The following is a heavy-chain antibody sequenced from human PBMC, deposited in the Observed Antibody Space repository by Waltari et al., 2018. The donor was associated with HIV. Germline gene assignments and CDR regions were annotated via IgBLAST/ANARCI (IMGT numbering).Heavy chain of an antibody. CDR3: DMYYYDSSGYSAAV. CDR2: IYSSGKT. J-gene: IGHJ6*02. V-gene: IGHV3-53*01. Sequence: EVQLVESGGVLIQPGGSLRLSCAASGFTVSSHYMRWVRQAPGKGLEWVSVIYSSGKTYYADSVKGRFTISRDNSKNTLYLQMNRLRVEDTAVYYCDMYYYDSSGYSAAVWGQGTTVTVSS. CDR1: GFTVSSHY. D-gene: IGHD3-22*01.